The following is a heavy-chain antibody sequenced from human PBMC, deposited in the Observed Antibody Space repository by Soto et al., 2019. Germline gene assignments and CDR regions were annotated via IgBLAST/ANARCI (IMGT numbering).Heavy chain of an antibody. CDR3: ARNRGVVVAVTRYWYFEL. CDR1: GGSISSVGYY. Sequence: QVQLQESGPGLAKPSQTLSLTCTVSGGSISSVGYYWSWIRQHPGKGLEWIGYIYYSGSTYYNPSRKSRVTISGDTSKNHFSLKLSSVTAADTAVYYCARNRGVVVAVTRYWYFELWGRGTLVTVSS. CDR2: IYYSGST. D-gene: IGHD2-15*01. V-gene: IGHV4-31*03. J-gene: IGHJ2*01.